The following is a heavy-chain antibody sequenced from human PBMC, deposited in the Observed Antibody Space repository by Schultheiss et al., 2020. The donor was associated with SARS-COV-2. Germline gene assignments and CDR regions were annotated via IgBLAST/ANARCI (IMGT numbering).Heavy chain of an antibody. CDR1: GGSFSGYY. Sequence: SETLSLTCAVYGGSFSGYYWSWIRQPPGKGLEWIGEINHSGSTNYNPSLKSRVTISVDTSKNQFSLKLSSVTAADTAVYYCARDYAPVDYGDRNWFDPWGQGTLVTVSS. D-gene: IGHD4-17*01. CDR2: INHSGST. CDR3: ARDYAPVDYGDRNWFDP. V-gene: IGHV4-34*01. J-gene: IGHJ5*02.